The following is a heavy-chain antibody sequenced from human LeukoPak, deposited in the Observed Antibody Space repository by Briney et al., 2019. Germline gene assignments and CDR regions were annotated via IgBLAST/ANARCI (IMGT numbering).Heavy chain of an antibody. CDR2: IYHSGST. CDR3: AREDYYNSGGYYLDY. J-gene: IGHJ4*02. V-gene: IGHV4-39*07. Sequence: SETLSLTCTVSGGSIRISSDYWGWIRQPPGKGLEWIANIYHSGSTNYSPSLKSRVTISVDTSKNQFSLKLSSVTAADTAVYFCAREDYYNSGGYYLDYWGQGTLVTVSS. D-gene: IGHD3-22*01. CDR1: GGSIRISSDY.